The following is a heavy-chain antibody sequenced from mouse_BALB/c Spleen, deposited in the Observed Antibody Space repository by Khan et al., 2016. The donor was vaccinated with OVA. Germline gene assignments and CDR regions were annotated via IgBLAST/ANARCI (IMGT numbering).Heavy chain of an antibody. D-gene: IGHD2-1*01. Sequence: QVQLKQSGAELVKPGASVKLSCKTSGYTFTNYWIQWVKQRPGQGLGWIGQIFPGTGTTYYNENFKARATLTIDTSSSTAYMQLSNLTSEDSAVYFCARGYFGNYEFAYWGQGTLVTVSA. CDR2: IFPGTGTT. V-gene: IGHV1S132*01. CDR3: ARGYFGNYEFAY. CDR1: GYTFTNYW. J-gene: IGHJ3*01.